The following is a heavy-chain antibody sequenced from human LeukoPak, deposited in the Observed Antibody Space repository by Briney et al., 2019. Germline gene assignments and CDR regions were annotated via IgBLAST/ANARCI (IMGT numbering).Heavy chain of an antibody. D-gene: IGHD6-19*01. Sequence: GGSLRLSCAASGFTFSGYALTWVRQGPGKGLEWVSTIGSGGGTSYSDSVRGRFTIFRDSSKTTLYLQMNSLRVEDTAIYYCAKYGGWYPYFDYWGQGTLVTVSS. J-gene: IGHJ4*02. CDR1: GFTFSGYA. CDR3: AKYGGWYPYFDY. CDR2: IGSGGGT. V-gene: IGHV3-23*01.